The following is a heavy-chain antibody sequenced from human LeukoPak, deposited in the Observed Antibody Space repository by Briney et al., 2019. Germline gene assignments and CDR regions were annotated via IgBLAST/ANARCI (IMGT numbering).Heavy chain of an antibody. Sequence: SETLSLTCTVSGGSINSSYYYWGWIRQSPGKGLEWIGSIYYSGSTYYNPSLKSRLTISVDTSKNQFSLKLNSVTAADTAVYYCARVPRLEMATIDYWGQGTLVTVSS. D-gene: IGHD5-24*01. J-gene: IGHJ4*02. V-gene: IGHV4-39*07. CDR3: ARVPRLEMATIDY. CDR1: GGSINSSYYY. CDR2: IYYSGST.